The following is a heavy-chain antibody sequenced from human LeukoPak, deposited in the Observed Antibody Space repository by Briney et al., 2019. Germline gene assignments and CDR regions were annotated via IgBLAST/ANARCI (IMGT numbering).Heavy chain of an antibody. CDR1: GGSISSGSYY. J-gene: IGHJ6*03. CDR2: IYTSGST. Sequence: SETLSLTCTVSGGSISSGSYYWSWIRQPAGKGLEWIGRIYTSGSTNYNPSLKSRVTISVDTSKNQFSLKLSSVTAADAAVYYCAREGYCSSTSCYTPGANYYYYYMDVWGKGTTVTVSS. V-gene: IGHV4-61*02. D-gene: IGHD2-2*02. CDR3: AREGYCSSTSCYTPGANYYYYYMDV.